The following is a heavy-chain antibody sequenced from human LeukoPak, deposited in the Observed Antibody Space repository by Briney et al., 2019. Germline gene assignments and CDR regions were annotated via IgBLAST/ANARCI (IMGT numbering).Heavy chain of an antibody. CDR2: ISSSSSYI. J-gene: IGHJ4*02. CDR3: ASWSSGSPPTNI. V-gene: IGHV3-21*01. D-gene: IGHD6-19*01. CDR1: GFTFSSYS. Sequence: GGSPRLSCAASGFTFSSYSMNWVRQAPGKGLEWVSSISSSSSYIYYADSVKGRFTISRDNAKNSLYLQMDSLRAEDTAVYYCASWSSGSPPTNIWGQGSLVTVSS.